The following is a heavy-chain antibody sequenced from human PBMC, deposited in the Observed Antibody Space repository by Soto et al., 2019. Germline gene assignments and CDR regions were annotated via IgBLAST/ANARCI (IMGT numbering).Heavy chain of an antibody. CDR3: AKHEGYCSTTTCSNFDY. Sequence: ESVKISCKGSGFTLTTYCIARVLRMPWKGLEWMGIIYPGDSDSSYSPSFQGQVTISADKSINTAYLHWSSLKASDTAIYYCAKHEGYCSTTTCSNFDYWGQGTLVTVSS. J-gene: IGHJ4*02. CDR2: IYPGDSDS. D-gene: IGHD2-2*01. V-gene: IGHV5-51*01. CDR1: GFTLTTYC.